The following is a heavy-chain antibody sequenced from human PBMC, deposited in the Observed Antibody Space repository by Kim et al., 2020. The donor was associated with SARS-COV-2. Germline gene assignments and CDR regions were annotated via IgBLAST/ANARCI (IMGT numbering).Heavy chain of an antibody. J-gene: IGHJ6*02. CDR3: ARSQEYYYGMDV. V-gene: IGHV1-46*01. Sequence: NYAPNFQGRVTMTRDTSTSTVYMELSRLRSEDTAVYYCARSQEYYYGMDVWGQGTTVTVSS.